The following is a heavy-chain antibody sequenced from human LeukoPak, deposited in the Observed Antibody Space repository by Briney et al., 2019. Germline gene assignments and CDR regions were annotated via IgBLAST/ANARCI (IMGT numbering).Heavy chain of an antibody. CDR2: TYYRPMWYN. J-gene: IGHJ4*02. V-gene: IGHV6-1*01. CDR3: ARGGNYAFDH. CDR1: GDTVSSDSAA. D-gene: IGHD1-7*01. Sequence: SQTLSLTCAISGDTVSSDSAAWNWIRQSPSRGLEWLGNTYYRPMWYNDYAESVNGRITVSPDTSKNQFSLQLSSVTPEDTAVYYCARGGNYAFDHWGRGTRVSVSS.